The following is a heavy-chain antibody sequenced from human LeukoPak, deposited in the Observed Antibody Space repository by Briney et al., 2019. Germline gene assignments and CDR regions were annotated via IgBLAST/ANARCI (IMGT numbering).Heavy chain of an antibody. Sequence: SETLSLTCAVYGGSFSGYYWSWIRQPPGMGLEWIGSIYYSGSTYYNPSLKSRVTISVDTSKNQYSLKLSSVTAADTAVYYCARREMATYSYYFDYWGQGTLVTVSS. CDR2: IYYSGST. CDR3: ARREMATYSYYFDY. V-gene: IGHV4-34*01. J-gene: IGHJ4*02. CDR1: GGSFSGYY. D-gene: IGHD5-24*01.